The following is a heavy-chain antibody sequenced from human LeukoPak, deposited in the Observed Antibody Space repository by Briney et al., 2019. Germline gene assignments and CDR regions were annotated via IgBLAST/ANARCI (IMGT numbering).Heavy chain of an antibody. Sequence: PGGSLRLSCAASGFTFSSYVMHWVRQAPGKGLEWVSVIYSGGSTYYADSVKGRFTISRDNSKNTLYLQMNSLRAEDTAVYYCAPIAIRSGYWGQGTLVTVSS. D-gene: IGHD3-9*01. CDR2: IYSGGST. CDR1: GFTFSSYV. V-gene: IGHV3-66*01. J-gene: IGHJ4*02. CDR3: APIAIRSGY.